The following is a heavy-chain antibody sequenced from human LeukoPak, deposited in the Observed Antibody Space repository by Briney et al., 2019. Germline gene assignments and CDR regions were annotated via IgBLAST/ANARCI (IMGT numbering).Heavy chain of an antibody. Sequence: ASVKVSCKASGYTFTSYGISWVRQAPGQGLEWMGWISAYNGNTNYAQKLQGRVTMTTDTSTSTAYMGLSWLRSDDTAVYYCASDLGYCSSTSCPFDPWGQGTLVTVSS. CDR3: ASDLGYCSSTSCPFDP. CDR2: ISAYNGNT. CDR1: GYTFTSYG. D-gene: IGHD2-2*01. J-gene: IGHJ5*02. V-gene: IGHV1-18*01.